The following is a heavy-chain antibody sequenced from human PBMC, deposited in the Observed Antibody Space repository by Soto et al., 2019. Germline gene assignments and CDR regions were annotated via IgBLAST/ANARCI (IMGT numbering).Heavy chain of an antibody. Sequence: GASVKVSCKASGYTFGSYSIHWMRQAPGHRLEWMGWVNAANGNTRSSQKFQARVTITIDTSANTVFMELTGLSSEDTAVYYCAKGNNPTSFTPDFWGQGTLVTVSS. CDR1: GYTFGSYS. CDR3: AKGNNPTSFTPDF. D-gene: IGHD1-1*01. V-gene: IGHV1-3*01. J-gene: IGHJ4*02. CDR2: VNAANGNT.